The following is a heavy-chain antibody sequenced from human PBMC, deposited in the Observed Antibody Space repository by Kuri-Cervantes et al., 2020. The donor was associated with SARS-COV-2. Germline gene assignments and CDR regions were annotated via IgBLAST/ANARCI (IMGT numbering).Heavy chain of an antibody. V-gene: IGHV1-8*03. J-gene: IGHJ6*02. CDR1: GGTFSSYA. CDR2: VCPSDGST. CDR3: ARGGSWPYYYYYGMDV. D-gene: IGHD6-13*01. Sequence: ASVKVSCKASGGTFSSYAISWVRQAPGQGLEWMGLVCPSDGSTSYAQKFQGRVTITRDTSASTAYMELSSLRSEDTAVYYCARGGSWPYYYYYGMDVWGQGTTVTVSS.